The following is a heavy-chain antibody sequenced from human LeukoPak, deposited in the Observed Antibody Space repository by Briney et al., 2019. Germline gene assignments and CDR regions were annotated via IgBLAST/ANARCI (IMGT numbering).Heavy chain of an antibody. Sequence: PGGSLRLSCAASGFTFSSYRMNWVRQAPGKGLEWVSSISSSGVYIYYADSLKGRFTISRDNAKDSLYLQMNSLRAEDTAVYYCARSLGSCSTTTCYDNWFGPWGQGTLVTVSS. CDR1: GFTFSSYR. V-gene: IGHV3-21*01. D-gene: IGHD2-2*01. CDR2: ISSSGVYI. J-gene: IGHJ5*02. CDR3: ARSLGSCSTTTCYDNWFGP.